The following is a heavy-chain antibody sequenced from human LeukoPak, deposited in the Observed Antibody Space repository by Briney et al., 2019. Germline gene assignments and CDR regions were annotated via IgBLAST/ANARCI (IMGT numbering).Heavy chain of an antibody. V-gene: IGHV3-9*01. J-gene: IGHJ4*02. Sequence: GGSLRLSGAAPGSTFDDYAMPWVRHAPGKGMAWGSCISWNSGSIAYADSVKGRFTISRDTAKNSLYLQMNSLRAEHTPLYYXXKXRYSNNYDYRGEGALVTVSS. CDR2: ISWNSGSI. CDR3: XKXRYSNNYDY. CDR1: GSTFDDYA. D-gene: IGHD4-4*01.